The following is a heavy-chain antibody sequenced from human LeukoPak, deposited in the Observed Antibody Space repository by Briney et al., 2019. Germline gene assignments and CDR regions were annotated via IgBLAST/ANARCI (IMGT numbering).Heavy chain of an antibody. CDR1: GFTFSSYW. J-gene: IGHJ5*02. D-gene: IGHD3-22*01. V-gene: IGHV3-7*04. CDR2: IKQDGSEK. CDR3: AGGYYYDSRLNWFDP. Sequence: GGSLRLSCAASGFTFSSYWMSWVRQAPGKGLEWVANIKQDGSEKYYVDSVKGRFTISRDNAKNSLYLQMNSLRAEDTAVYYCAGGYYYDSRLNWFDPWGQRTLVTVSS.